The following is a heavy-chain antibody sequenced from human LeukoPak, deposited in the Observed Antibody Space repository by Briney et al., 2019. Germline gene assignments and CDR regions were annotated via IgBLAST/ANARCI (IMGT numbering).Heavy chain of an antibody. CDR3: ARGGLYCSGGSCLGFDP. CDR1: GGTFSSYS. CDR2: IIPIFGTA. J-gene: IGHJ5*02. D-gene: IGHD2-15*01. V-gene: IGHV1-69*13. Sequence: GASVKVSCKASGGTFSSYSISWVRQAPGQGLEWMGGIIPIFGTANYAQKFQGRVTITADESTSTAYMELSSLRSEDTAVYCCARGGLYCSGGSCLGFDPWGQGTLVTVSS.